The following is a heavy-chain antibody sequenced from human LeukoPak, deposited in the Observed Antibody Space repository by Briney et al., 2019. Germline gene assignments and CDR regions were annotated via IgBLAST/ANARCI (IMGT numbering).Heavy chain of an antibody. Sequence: SETLSLTCTVSGDSISSGGFHWSWIRQPPEKGLEWIGEISHSGSTKYTPSLKSRVTISMDKSKNQFSLKLSSVTAADTAVYYCARSAGWWSLDYWGQGALVTVSS. V-gene: IGHV4-39*07. CDR2: ISHSGST. D-gene: IGHD6-19*01. CDR1: GDSISSGGFH. J-gene: IGHJ4*02. CDR3: ARSAGWWSLDY.